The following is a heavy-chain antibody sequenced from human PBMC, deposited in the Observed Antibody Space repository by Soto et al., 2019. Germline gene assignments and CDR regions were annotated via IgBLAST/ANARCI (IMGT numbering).Heavy chain of an antibody. D-gene: IGHD3-10*01. J-gene: IGHJ4*02. Sequence: QLQLQESGPGVVKPSETLSLTCSVSGGSMSSSTYYWGWIRQPPGKGLEGIGSIYYSGGTYFNPSLRIRVNSSVNTSKKNFSRKLSSVTAADTAVYYCARQTLYGSGSYFDCWGQGNLVTVSS. CDR3: ARQTLYGSGSYFDC. V-gene: IGHV4-39*01. CDR1: GGSMSSSTYY. CDR2: IYYSGGT.